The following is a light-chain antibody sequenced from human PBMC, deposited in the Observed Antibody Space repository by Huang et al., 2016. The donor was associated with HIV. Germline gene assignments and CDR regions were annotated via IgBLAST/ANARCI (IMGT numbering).Light chain of an antibody. CDR1: QGISNY. V-gene: IGKV1-39*01. CDR2: AAS. Sequence: DIQMAQSPSSLSAYVGDSVTITCRASQGISNYLHWYQHKPGKAPKLLIYAASALQGGVPSRFSCSGSGTDYTLTINNVQPEDFATYYCQQSHSTPFTFGQGTRLDIK. CDR3: QQSHSTPFT. J-gene: IGKJ5*01.